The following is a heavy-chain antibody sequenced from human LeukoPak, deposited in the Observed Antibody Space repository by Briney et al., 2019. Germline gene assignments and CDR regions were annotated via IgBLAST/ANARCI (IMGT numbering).Heavy chain of an antibody. CDR2: IYSDGST. CDR3: ARAKNGGNSAYDY. Sequence: QPGGSLRLSCAASGFTVSTNYMTWIRQAPGKGLEWISVIYSDGSTYYADSVKGRFTISRDNAKDTLYLQMNSLRAEDTAVYYCARAKNGGNSAYDYWGQGTLVTVSS. V-gene: IGHV3-53*01. CDR1: GFTVSTNY. D-gene: IGHD4-23*01. J-gene: IGHJ4*02.